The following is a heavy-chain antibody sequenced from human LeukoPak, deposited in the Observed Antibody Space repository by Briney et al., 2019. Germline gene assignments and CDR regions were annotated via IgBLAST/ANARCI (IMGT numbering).Heavy chain of an antibody. V-gene: IGHV4-34*01. Sequence: SETLSLTCAVYGGSFSGYYWCWIRQPPGKGLEWIGDINHSGSTNYNPSLKSRVTISVDTSKNQFSLKLSSVTAADTAVYYCARGLVVVPAAISYYYYGMDVWGQGTTVTVSS. CDR2: INHSGST. CDR3: ARGLVVVPAAISYYYYGMDV. D-gene: IGHD2-2*02. J-gene: IGHJ6*02. CDR1: GGSFSGYY.